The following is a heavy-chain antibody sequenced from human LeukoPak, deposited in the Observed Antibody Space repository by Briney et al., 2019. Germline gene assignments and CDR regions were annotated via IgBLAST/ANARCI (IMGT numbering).Heavy chain of an antibody. CDR3: ARGRSGWWFDY. V-gene: IGHV4-59*01. CDR1: GGSISSYY. J-gene: IGHJ4*02. D-gene: IGHD6-19*01. CDR2: IYYSGST. Sequence: SETLSLTCTVSGGSISSYYWSWIRQPPGKGLEWIGYIYYSGSTNYNPSLKSRVTISVDTSKNQFSLKLSSVTAADTAAYYCARGRSGWWFDYWGQGTLVTVST.